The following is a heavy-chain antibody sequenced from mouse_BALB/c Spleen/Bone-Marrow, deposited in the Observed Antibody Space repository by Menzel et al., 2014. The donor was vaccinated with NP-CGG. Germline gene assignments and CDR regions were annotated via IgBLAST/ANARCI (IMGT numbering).Heavy chain of an antibody. Sequence: VQLQQSGAELVKPGASVKLSCTASGFNIKDTYMHWVKQRPVQGLEWIGRIDPANGNTKYDPKFQAKATITPDTSSNTAYLQLSSLTSEDTAVYYCARSGDYDKAWFAYWGQGTLVTVSA. CDR1: GFNIKDTY. CDR2: IDPANGNT. J-gene: IGHJ3*01. D-gene: IGHD2-4*01. V-gene: IGHV14-3*02. CDR3: ARSGDYDKAWFAY.